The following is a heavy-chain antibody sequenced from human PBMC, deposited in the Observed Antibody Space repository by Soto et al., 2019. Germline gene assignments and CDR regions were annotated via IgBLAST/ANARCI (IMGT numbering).Heavy chain of an antibody. CDR3: AREGRNSSSHWYYYYYMDV. V-gene: IGHV1-46*03. D-gene: IGHD6-13*01. Sequence: ASVKVSCKASGYTFTSYYMHWVRQAPGQGLEWMGIINPSGGSTSYAQKFQGRVTMTRDTSTSTVYMELSSLRSEDTAVYYCAREGRNSSSHWYYYYYMDVWGKGTTVTVSS. J-gene: IGHJ6*03. CDR2: INPSGGST. CDR1: GYTFTSYY.